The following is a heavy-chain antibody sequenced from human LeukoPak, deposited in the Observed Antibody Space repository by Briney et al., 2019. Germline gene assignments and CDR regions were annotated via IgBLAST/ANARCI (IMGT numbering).Heavy chain of an antibody. Sequence: SETLSLTCTVSGGSISSYYWSWIRQPAGKGLEWIGRIYTSGSTNYNPSLKSRVTMSVDTSKNQFSLKLSSVTAADTAVYYCARASSGWYPGVIYFQHWGQGTLVTVSS. V-gene: IGHV4-4*07. J-gene: IGHJ1*01. CDR3: ARASSGWYPGVIYFQH. D-gene: IGHD6-19*01. CDR2: IYTSGST. CDR1: GGSISSYY.